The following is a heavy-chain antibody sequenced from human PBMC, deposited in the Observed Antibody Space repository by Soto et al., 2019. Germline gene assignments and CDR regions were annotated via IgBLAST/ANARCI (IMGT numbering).Heavy chain of an antibody. J-gene: IGHJ4*02. D-gene: IGHD5-12*01. CDR3: ARDPKRRDGYNFDS. Sequence: VQLVESGGGLVEPGGSLRLSCAASGFIFTDYSMTWIRQAPGKGLEWVSYISNGDETTHYAASVKGRFIVSRDNAKKVLFRQMSGLRVDDTAVEYGARDPKRRDGYNFDSWGRGALVTVSS. CDR2: ISNGDETT. CDR1: GFIFTDYS. V-gene: IGHV3-11*01.